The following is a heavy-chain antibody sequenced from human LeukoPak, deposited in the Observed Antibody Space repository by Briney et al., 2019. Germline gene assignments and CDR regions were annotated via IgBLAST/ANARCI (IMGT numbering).Heavy chain of an antibody. CDR3: AKHESLIAFDI. Sequence: PSETLSLTCTVSGGSISSSSHYWCWIRQPPGKGLEWIASIHYSGGSNYNPSLKSRVTISVDTSKNQVSLKVRSVTAADTAVYYCAKHESLIAFDIWGQGTMVTVSS. J-gene: IGHJ3*02. CDR2: IHYSGGS. CDR1: GGSISSSSHY. V-gene: IGHV4-39*01.